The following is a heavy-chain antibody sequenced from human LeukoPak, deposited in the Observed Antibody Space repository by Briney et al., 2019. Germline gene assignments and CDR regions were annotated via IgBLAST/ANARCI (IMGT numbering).Heavy chain of an antibody. CDR3: ARDAYDSSGYSGAVDY. Sequence: GGSLRLSCAASGFTFSSYSMNWVRQAPGKGLEWVSSISSSSSSYIYYADSVKGRFTISRDNAKNSLYLQMNSLRAEDTAVYYCARDAYDSSGYSGAVDYWGQGTLVTVSS. D-gene: IGHD3-22*01. CDR1: GFTFSSYS. J-gene: IGHJ4*02. CDR2: ISSSSSSYI. V-gene: IGHV3-21*01.